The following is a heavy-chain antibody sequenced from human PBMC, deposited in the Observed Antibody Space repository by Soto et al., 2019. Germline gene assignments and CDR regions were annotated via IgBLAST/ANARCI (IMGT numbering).Heavy chain of an antibody. J-gene: IGHJ4*02. V-gene: IGHV4-31*03. Sequence: PSETLSLTCTVSGGSISSGGYYWSWIRQHPGKGLEWIGYIYYSGSTYYNPPLKSRVTISVDTSKNQFSLKLSSVTAADTAVYYCARLPGSGSYFDYWGQGTPVTVSS. CDR2: IYYSGST. CDR1: GGSISSGGYY. D-gene: IGHD3-10*01. CDR3: ARLPGSGSYFDY.